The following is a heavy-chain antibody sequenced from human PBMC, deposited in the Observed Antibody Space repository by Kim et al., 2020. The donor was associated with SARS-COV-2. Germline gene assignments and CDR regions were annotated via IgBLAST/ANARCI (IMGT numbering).Heavy chain of an antibody. CDR2: KK. V-gene: IGHV3-33*01. CDR3: AREARDAFDI. Sequence: KKYYADSVKGRFTICRDNSKNTLYLQMNSLRAEDTAVYYCAREARDAFDIWGQGTMVTVSS. J-gene: IGHJ3*02. D-gene: IGHD6-6*01.